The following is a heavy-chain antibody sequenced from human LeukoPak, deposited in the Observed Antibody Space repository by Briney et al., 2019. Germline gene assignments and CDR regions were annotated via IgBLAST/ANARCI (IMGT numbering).Heavy chain of an antibody. D-gene: IGHD4-11*01. Sequence: SETLSLTCNVSGDSISSYYWSWIRQPPGKGLEWIGYIYYSGSTDYNPSLKSRVTILVDSSKNQFSLNLKSVTAADTAVYYCARDSNSHLYSYFSMDVWGKGTPVTVSS. CDR1: GDSISSYY. V-gene: IGHV4-59*01. CDR2: IYYSGST. CDR3: ARDSNSHLYSYFSMDV. J-gene: IGHJ6*03.